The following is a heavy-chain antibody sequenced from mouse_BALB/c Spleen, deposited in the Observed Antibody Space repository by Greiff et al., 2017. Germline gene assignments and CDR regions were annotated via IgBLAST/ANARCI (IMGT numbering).Heavy chain of an antibody. V-gene: IGHV1-9*01. CDR1: GYTFSSYW. CDR2: ILPGSGST. CDR3: ARGVYRYDGDY. J-gene: IGHJ2*01. D-gene: IGHD2-14*01. Sequence: VQLQQSGAELMKPGASVKISCKATGYTFSSYWIEWVKQRPGHGLEWIGEILPGSGSTNYNEKFKGKATFTADTSSNTAYMQLSSLTSEDSAVYYCARGVYRYDGDYWGQGTTLTVSS.